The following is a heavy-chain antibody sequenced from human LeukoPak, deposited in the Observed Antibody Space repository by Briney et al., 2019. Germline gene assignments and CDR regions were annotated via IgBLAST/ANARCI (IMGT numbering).Heavy chain of an antibody. V-gene: IGHV4-59*12. CDR2: IYYSGST. CDR1: GYSITSGYY. D-gene: IGHD3-10*01. Sequence: SETLSLTCTASGYSITSGYYWSWIRQPPGKGLEWIGYIYYSGSTNYNPSLKSRVAISVDTSKNQFSLKLSSVTAADTAVYYCARDYYGSGSYAYYYYYMDVWGKGTTVTVSS. J-gene: IGHJ6*03. CDR3: ARDYYGSGSYAYYYYYMDV.